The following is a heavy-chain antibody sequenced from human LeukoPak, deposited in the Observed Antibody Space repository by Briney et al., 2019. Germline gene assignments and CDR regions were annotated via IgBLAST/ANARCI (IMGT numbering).Heavy chain of an antibody. CDR2: IKQDGSEK. D-gene: IGHD3-16*01. Sequence: TGGSLRLSCAASGFTFSSYGMHWVRQAPGKGLEWVANIKQDGSEKYYVDSVKGRFTISRDNAKNSLYLQMNTLRAEDTAMYYCAKDAQPRSRWFDPWGQGTLVTVSS. V-gene: IGHV3-7*03. J-gene: IGHJ5*02. CDR3: AKDAQPRSRWFDP. CDR1: GFTFSSYG.